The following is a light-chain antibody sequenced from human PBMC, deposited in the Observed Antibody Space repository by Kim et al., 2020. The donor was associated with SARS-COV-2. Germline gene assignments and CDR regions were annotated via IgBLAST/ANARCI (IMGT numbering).Light chain of an antibody. CDR3: QQRSNWPPET. CDR1: QSVSTY. V-gene: IGKV3-11*01. CDR2: DAS. J-gene: IGKJ5*01. Sequence: EIVLTQSPATLSLSPGERATLSCRASQSVSTYLAWYQQKAGQPPRLLIYDASNRATGIPARFSGSGSETDFTLTISSLEPEDFAVYYCQQRSNWPPETFGQGTRLDIK.